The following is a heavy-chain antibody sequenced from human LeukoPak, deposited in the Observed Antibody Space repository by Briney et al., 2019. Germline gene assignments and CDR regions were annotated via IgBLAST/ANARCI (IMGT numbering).Heavy chain of an antibody. V-gene: IGHV3-53*01. Sequence: PGGSLRLSCAASGFTFSSYAMSWVRQAPGKGLEWVSLIYSDGSTFYADSVRGRFTISRDNSKNTLYLQMNSLRVEDTAVYYCAREAMPGRQDAFDIWGQGTMVTVSS. J-gene: IGHJ3*02. CDR2: IYSDGST. CDR3: AREAMPGRQDAFDI. CDR1: GFTFSSYA. D-gene: IGHD2-2*01.